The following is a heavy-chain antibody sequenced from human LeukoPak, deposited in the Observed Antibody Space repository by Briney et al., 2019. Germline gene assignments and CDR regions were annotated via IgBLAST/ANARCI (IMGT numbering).Heavy chain of an antibody. V-gene: IGHV4-59*08. D-gene: IGHD3-16*01. CDR1: GGSISSYY. J-gene: IGHJ3*02. CDR3: ARRRPFGAFDI. Sequence: SETLSLTCTVSGGSISSYYWSWIRQPPGKGLEWIGYIYYSGSTNYNPSLKSRVTISIDTSKNQFSLKLSSVTAADTAVYYCARRRPFGAFDIWGQGTMVTVSS. CDR2: IYYSGST.